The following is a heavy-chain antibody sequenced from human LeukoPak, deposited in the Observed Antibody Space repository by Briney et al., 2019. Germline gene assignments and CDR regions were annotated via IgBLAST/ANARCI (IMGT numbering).Heavy chain of an antibody. J-gene: IGHJ3*02. V-gene: IGHV5-51*03. CDR3: ARKYYYGSGPKGAFDI. D-gene: IGHD3-10*01. CDR1: GYSFTSYW. CDR2: IYPGDSDT. Sequence: KPGESLKTSCKGSGYSFTSYWIGWVRQMPGKGLEWMGIIYPGDSDTRYSPSFQGQVTISADKSISTAYLQWSSLKASDTAMYYCARKYYYGSGPKGAFDIWGQGTMVTVSS.